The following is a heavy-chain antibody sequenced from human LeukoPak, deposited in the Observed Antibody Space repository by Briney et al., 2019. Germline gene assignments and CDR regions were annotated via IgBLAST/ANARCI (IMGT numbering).Heavy chain of an antibody. CDR1: GFTFSSYA. CDR3: AKDAGDYYGSGSRVY. D-gene: IGHD3-10*01. Sequence: GGSLRLSCAASGFTFSSYAMSWVRQAPGKGLEWVSAISGSGGSTYYADSVRGRFTISRDNSKNTLYLQMNSLRAEDTAVYYCAKDAGDYYGSGSRVYWGQGTLVTVSS. J-gene: IGHJ4*02. CDR2: ISGSGGST. V-gene: IGHV3-23*01.